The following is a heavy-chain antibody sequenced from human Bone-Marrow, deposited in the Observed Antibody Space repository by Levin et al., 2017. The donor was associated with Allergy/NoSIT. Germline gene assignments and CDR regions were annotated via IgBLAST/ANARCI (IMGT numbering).Heavy chain of an antibody. CDR2: ISGSGRYT. V-gene: IGHV3-21*01. CDR3: ASPYGSSAKVGAFDL. J-gene: IGHJ3*01. Sequence: GGSLRLSCVASGFSFSAYNMNWVRQAPGKGLEWVSSISGSGRYTHYADSVKGRFTISRDQAKNLLYLQMDSLRPEDTAVYYCASPYGSSAKVGAFDLWGQGTMVTVSS. CDR1: GFSFSAYN. D-gene: IGHD6-6*01.